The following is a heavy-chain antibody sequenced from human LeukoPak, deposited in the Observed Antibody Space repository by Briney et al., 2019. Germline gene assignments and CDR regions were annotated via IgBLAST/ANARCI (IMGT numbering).Heavy chain of an antibody. V-gene: IGHV3-11*06. CDR1: GFTFSDYY. Sequence: GGSLRLSCAASGFTFSDYYMSWIRQAPGKGLEWVSYISSSSSYTNYADSVKGRFTISRDNAKNPLYLQMNSLRAEDTAVYYCARDQGRIAVADHLFDYWGQGTLVTVSS. CDR2: ISSSSSYT. CDR3: ARDQGRIAVADHLFDY. J-gene: IGHJ4*02. D-gene: IGHD6-19*01.